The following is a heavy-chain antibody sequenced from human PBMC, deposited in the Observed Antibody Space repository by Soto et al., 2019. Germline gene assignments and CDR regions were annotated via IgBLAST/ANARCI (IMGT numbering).Heavy chain of an antibody. Sequence: EVQLVESGGGLVKPGGSLRLSCAASGFTFSSYSMNWVRQAPGKGLEWVSSISSSSSYIYYADSVKGRFTISRDNAKNSLYLQMNSLRAEDTAVYYCARESYSGSYVEWFDPWGQGTLVTVSS. V-gene: IGHV3-21*01. CDR1: GFTFSSYS. D-gene: IGHD1-26*01. J-gene: IGHJ5*02. CDR3: ARESYSGSYVEWFDP. CDR2: ISSSSSYI.